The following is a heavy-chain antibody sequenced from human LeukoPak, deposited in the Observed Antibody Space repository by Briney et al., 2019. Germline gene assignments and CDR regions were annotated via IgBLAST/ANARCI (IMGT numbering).Heavy chain of an antibody. CDR2: IYHSGST. Sequence: SETLSLTCTVSGYSISRGYFWGWIRQPPRKGLECIGTIYHSGSTYYNPSLKSRVTISVDTSKNQFSLKLSSVTAADTAVYYCARGVWVYYDSSEGEFDYWGQGTLATVSS. D-gene: IGHD3-22*01. CDR1: GYSISRGYF. CDR3: ARGVWVYYDSSEGEFDY. J-gene: IGHJ4*02. V-gene: IGHV4-38-2*02.